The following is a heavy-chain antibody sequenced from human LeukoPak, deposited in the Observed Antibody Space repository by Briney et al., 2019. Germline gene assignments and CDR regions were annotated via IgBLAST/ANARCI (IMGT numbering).Heavy chain of an antibody. CDR3: ATSLYCSSASCPFDD. D-gene: IGHD2-2*01. V-gene: IGHV3-30*02. CDR1: GFTFSSYP. J-gene: IGHJ4*02. Sequence: GGSLRLSCTASGFTFSSYPMSWVRQAPGKGLQWVAFIRYDESDIYYADSVKGRFTISRDNSKNTLYLQMNSLRPEDTAVYYCATSLYCSSASCPFDDWGQGTLVTVSS. CDR2: IRYDESDI.